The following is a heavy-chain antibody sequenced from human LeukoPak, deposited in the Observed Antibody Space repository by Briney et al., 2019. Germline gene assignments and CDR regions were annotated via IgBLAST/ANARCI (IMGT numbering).Heavy chain of an antibody. J-gene: IGHJ4*02. CDR3: HLVRGGGYFDY. Sequence: SETLSLTCTVSGYSNSSGYYWGWIRQPPGKGLEWIGSIYHSGSTYYNPSLKSRVTISVDTSKNQFSLKLSSVTAADTAIYYCHLVRGGGYFDYWGQGTLVTVSS. D-gene: IGHD3-10*01. V-gene: IGHV4-38-2*02. CDR1: GYSNSSGYY. CDR2: IYHSGST.